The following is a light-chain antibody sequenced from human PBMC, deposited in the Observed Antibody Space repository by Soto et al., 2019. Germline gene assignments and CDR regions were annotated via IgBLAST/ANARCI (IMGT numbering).Light chain of an antibody. CDR2: GNS. CDR1: SSNIGAGYD. J-gene: IGLJ3*02. V-gene: IGLV1-40*01. CDR3: QSYDISLSGWV. Sequence: QSVLTQPPSVSGAPGQRVTISCTGSSSNIGAGYDVHWYQQLPGTAPKLLIYGNSKRPSGVPDRFSGSKSGTSASLAITGLQAEDEADYYCQSYDISLSGWVFGGGTKRTVL.